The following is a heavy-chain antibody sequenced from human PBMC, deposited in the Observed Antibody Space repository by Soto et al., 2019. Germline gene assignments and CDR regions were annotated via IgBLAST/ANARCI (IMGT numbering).Heavy chain of an antibody. Sequence: SETLSLTCRVSGGSMSSYYWTWIRQPAGRGLEWIGRMSTSGSTNYNPSLKSRITVSLDTSKNQFSLKLNSVTAADTAVYYCARVGMVGTILGSWFDPWGQGTLVTVSS. J-gene: IGHJ5*02. CDR3: ARVGMVGTILGSWFDP. V-gene: IGHV4-4*07. CDR2: MSTSGST. CDR1: GGSMSSYY. D-gene: IGHD6-19*01.